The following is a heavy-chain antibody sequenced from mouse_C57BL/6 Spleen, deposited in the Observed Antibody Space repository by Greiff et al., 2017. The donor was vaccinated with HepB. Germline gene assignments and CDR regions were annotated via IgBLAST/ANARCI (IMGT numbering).Heavy chain of an antibody. CDR1: GFTFSDYG. CDR2: ISSGSSTI. CDR3: ASGGTAD. V-gene: IGHV5-17*01. D-gene: IGHD2-14*01. J-gene: IGHJ2*01. Sequence: EVKLMESGGGLVKPGGSLKLSCAASGFTFSDYGMHWVRQAPEKGLEWVAYISSGSSTIYYADTVKGRFTISRDNAKNTLFLQMTSLRSEDTAMYYCASGGTADWGQGTTLTVSS.